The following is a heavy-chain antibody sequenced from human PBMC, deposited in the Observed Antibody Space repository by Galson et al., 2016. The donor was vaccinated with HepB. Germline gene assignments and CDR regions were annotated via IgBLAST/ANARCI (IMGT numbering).Heavy chain of an antibody. J-gene: IGHJ4*02. CDR1: GFTFSTHW. CDR2: IKQDGSDK. CDR3: ARASGDADY. Sequence: SLRLSCAASGFTFSTHWMCWVRQAPGKGLEWVAGIKQDGSDKYYVDSVKGRFTISRDNAKDSLSLQMNSLRAEDTAVYYCARASGDADYWGQGTLVTVSS. V-gene: IGHV3-7*02. D-gene: IGHD1-26*01.